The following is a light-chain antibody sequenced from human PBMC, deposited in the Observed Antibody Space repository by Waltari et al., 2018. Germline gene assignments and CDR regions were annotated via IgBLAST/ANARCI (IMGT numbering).Light chain of an antibody. CDR2: AAS. J-gene: IGKJ1*01. Sequence: DIQMTQSPSSLSASVGDRVTIPCRASQDISTFLAWYQQTPGKVPRLLMYAASTLQSGVPSRFSGSGSGTDFTLTISSLQPEDVATYYCQKYNTAPWTFGQGTRVEI. CDR3: QKYNTAPWT. CDR1: QDISTF. V-gene: IGKV1-27*01.